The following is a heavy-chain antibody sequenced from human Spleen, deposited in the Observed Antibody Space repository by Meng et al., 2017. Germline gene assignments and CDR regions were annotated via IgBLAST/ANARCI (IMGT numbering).Heavy chain of an antibody. V-gene: IGHV1-46*01. CDR1: GYSFTNLD. CDR2: IKPSGGWT. Sequence: QVQLVQSGAEVKKPGASVKVSCKASGYSFTNLDINWVRQATGQGLEWMGIIKPSGGWTFYAQKFQGRVTVTRDTSTSKVYMELSSLTSEDTAVYYCAREAPETFNFDYWGQGTLVTVSS. J-gene: IGHJ4*02. CDR3: AREAPETFNFDY.